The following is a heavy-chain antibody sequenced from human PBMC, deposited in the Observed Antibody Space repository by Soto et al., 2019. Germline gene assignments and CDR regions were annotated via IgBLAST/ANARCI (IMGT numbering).Heavy chain of an antibody. J-gene: IGHJ6*02. D-gene: IGHD4-17*01. Sequence: GGSLRLSCAASGFTFSSYAMHWVRQAPGKGLEWVAVISYDGSNKYYADSVKGRFTISRDNSKNTLYLQMNSLRAEDTAVYYCARDPRDYGGNSWYYYYGMDVWGQGTTVTVSS. V-gene: IGHV3-30-3*01. CDR1: GFTFSSYA. CDR3: ARDPRDYGGNSWYYYYGMDV. CDR2: ISYDGSNK.